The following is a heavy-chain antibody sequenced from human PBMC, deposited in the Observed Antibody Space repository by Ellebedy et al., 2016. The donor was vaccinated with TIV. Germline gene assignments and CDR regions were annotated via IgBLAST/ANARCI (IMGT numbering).Heavy chain of an antibody. Sequence: ASVKVSCKASGGTFSSYTVTWVRQAPGQGLEWVGGILPIFPTPNYAQKFQGRVTITADESANTAYMELSSLSSDDTAVYYCAGGKDSGNYVGWFDPWGQGTLVTVSS. D-gene: IGHD4-11*01. CDR1: GGTFSSYT. J-gene: IGHJ5*02. CDR3: AGGKDSGNYVGWFDP. V-gene: IGHV1-69*13. CDR2: ILPIFPTP.